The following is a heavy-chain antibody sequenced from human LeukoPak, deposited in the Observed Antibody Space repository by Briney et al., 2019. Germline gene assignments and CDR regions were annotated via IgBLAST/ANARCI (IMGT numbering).Heavy chain of an antibody. CDR1: GFIFSNYA. Sequence: GGSLRLSCAASGFIFSNYAMHWVRQAPRKGLEWLIFISYDGSNKYYADSVKGRFTISRDNSKNTLYLQMNSLRAEDTALYYCARDTYGSDYWGQGTLVTVSS. CDR3: ARDTYGSDY. V-gene: IGHV3-30*04. CDR2: ISYDGSNK. D-gene: IGHD3-10*01. J-gene: IGHJ4*02.